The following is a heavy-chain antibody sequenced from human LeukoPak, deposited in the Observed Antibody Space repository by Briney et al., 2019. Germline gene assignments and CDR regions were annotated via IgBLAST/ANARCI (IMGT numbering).Heavy chain of an antibody. D-gene: IGHD3-16*01. J-gene: IGHJ6*03. V-gene: IGHV3-23*01. Sequence: PGGSLRLSCAASGFTFSSYAMSWVRQAPGKGLEWVSAISGSGGITSYADSVKGRFTISRDNSKNTLYLQMNSLRAEDTAVYYCARDWGLGDLAPPMDVWGKGTTVTISS. CDR1: GFTFSSYA. CDR3: ARDWGLGDLAPPMDV. CDR2: ISGSGGIT.